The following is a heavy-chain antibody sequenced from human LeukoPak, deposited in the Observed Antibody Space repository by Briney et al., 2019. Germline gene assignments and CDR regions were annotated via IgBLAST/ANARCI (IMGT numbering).Heavy chain of an antibody. CDR1: GGSFSGYY. Sequence: SETLSLTCAVYGGSFSGYYWSWIRQPPGKGLEWIGEINHSGSTNYNPSLKSRVTISVDTSKNQFSLKLSSVTAADTAVYYCARGLKWELSLGYWGQGTLVTVSS. V-gene: IGHV4-34*01. J-gene: IGHJ4*02. CDR3: ARGLKWELSLGY. D-gene: IGHD1-26*01. CDR2: INHSGST.